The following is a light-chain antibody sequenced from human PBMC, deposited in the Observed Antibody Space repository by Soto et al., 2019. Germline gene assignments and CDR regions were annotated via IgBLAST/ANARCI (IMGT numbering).Light chain of an antibody. CDR2: WAS. V-gene: IGKV4-1*01. Sequence: DIVMTQSPDSLSVSLGEMATINCKSSRTLLYTSNNKIYLAWYQHKPGQPPKLLINWASARESGVPDLFSGAGSGTDFTLTIIRLQAEDVAVYYCQKYYGTPLTFGGGNRVQIK. J-gene: IGKJ4*01. CDR3: QKYYGTPLT. CDR1: RTLLYTSNNKIY.